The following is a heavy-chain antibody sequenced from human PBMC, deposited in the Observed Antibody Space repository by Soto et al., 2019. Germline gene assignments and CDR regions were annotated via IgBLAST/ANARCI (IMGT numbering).Heavy chain of an antibody. CDR3: ARSGPDIVVVVAASAYFDY. CDR2: ISAYNGNT. CDR1: GYTFTSYG. D-gene: IGHD2-15*01. Sequence: QVQLVQSGAEVKKPGASVKVSCKASGYTFTSYGISWVRQAPGQGLEWMGWISAYNGNTNYAQKLQGRVTMTTDTTTSTDYMELRRLRSDDTAVYYCARSGPDIVVVVAASAYFDYWGQGTLVTVSS. J-gene: IGHJ4*02. V-gene: IGHV1-18*01.